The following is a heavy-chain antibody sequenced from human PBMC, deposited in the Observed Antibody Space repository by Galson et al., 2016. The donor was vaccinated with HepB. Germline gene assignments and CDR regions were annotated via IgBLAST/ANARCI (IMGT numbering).Heavy chain of an antibody. Sequence: SVKVSCKASGYTFTDYYMHWVRLAPGQGLEWMGWINPDSGGTTYARKFQGWVAMTRDTSINTAYMELSGLTSDDTAIYYCARGPVVPAASPYWSFDLWGRGTLVTVSS. CDR2: INPDSGGT. CDR3: ARGPVVPAASPYWSFDL. J-gene: IGHJ2*01. V-gene: IGHV1-2*04. D-gene: IGHD2-2*01. CDR1: GYTFTDYY.